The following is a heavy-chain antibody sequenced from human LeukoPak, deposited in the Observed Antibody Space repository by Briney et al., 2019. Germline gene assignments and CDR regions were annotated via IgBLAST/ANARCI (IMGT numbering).Heavy chain of an antibody. J-gene: IGHJ2*01. D-gene: IGHD4-23*01. V-gene: IGHV4-30-4*01. CDR2: IYYSGST. CDR3: ARGGGYGGKDWYFGL. Sequence: SETLSLTCIVSGGSISSGDYYWSWIRQPPGKGLEWIGYIYYSGSTYYNSSLKSRVSISVDTSKNQFSLKLSSVTAADTAVYYCARGGGYGGKDWYFGLWGRGPLVTVSS. CDR1: GGSISSGDYY.